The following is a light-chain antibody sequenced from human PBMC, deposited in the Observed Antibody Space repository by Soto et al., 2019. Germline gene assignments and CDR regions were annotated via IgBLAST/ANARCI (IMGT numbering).Light chain of an antibody. CDR2: DAS. Sequence: DIQMTQSPSTLSASVGDRVTITCQASQDITNYLNWYQQKPGRAPKLLIYDASNLKTGVPSRFSGGGSGTDFTFTISRLQPDDIATYFCQHHNSLPFTFGQGTKLEMK. V-gene: IGKV1-33*01. J-gene: IGKJ2*01. CDR3: QHHNSLPFT. CDR1: QDITNY.